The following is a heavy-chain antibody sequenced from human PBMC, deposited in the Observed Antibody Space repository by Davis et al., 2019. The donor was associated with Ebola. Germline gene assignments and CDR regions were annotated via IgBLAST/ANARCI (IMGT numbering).Heavy chain of an antibody. CDR1: GYTFTNYG. V-gene: IGHV1-18*01. Sequence: ASVKVSCKASGYTFTNYGINWVRQAPGQGLEWIGWIRTYNGDATYAQNAQGRVILTTDTSTSTAYMELRSLRSDDTAVYYCAREVNFNWFDPWGQGTLVTVSS. CDR3: AREVNFNWFDP. J-gene: IGHJ5*02. D-gene: IGHD3-10*01. CDR2: IRTYNGDA.